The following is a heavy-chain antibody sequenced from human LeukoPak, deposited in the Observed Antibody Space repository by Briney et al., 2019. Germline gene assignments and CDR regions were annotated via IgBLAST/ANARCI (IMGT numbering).Heavy chain of an antibody. CDR3: ARAGYDSSGYPDYFDY. Sequence: SETLSLTCTVSDGSISTYYWTWIRQPPEKGLEWIGYIYYSGSTNYNPSLTSRVTISVDTSKNQFSLKLSSVTAADTAVYYCARAGYDSSGYPDYFDYWGQGTLVTVSS. V-gene: IGHV4-59*01. D-gene: IGHD3-22*01. CDR2: IYYSGST. CDR1: DGSISTYY. J-gene: IGHJ4*02.